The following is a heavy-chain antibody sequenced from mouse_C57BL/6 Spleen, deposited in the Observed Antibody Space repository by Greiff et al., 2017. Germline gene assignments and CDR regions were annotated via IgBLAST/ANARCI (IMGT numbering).Heavy chain of an antibody. Sequence: QVHVKQSGPGLVQPSQSLSITCTVSGFSLTSYGVHWVRQSPGKGLEWLGVIWSGGSTDYNAAFISRLSISKDNSKSQVFFKMNSLQADDTAIYYCARMGGRFAYWGQGTLVTVSA. J-gene: IGHJ3*01. D-gene: IGHD4-1*01. CDR3: ARMGGRFAY. CDR2: IWSGGST. V-gene: IGHV2-2*01. CDR1: GFSLTSYG.